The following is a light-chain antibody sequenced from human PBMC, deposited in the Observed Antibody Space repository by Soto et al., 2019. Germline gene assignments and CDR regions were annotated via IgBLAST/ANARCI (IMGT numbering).Light chain of an antibody. J-gene: IGKJ4*01. V-gene: IGKV3-20*01. Sequence: EIVLTQSPGTLSLSPGERATLSCRASQSVSSSYLAWYQQKPGQAPRLLIYGASSRATGIPDRFSGSWSGTDFTLTISRLEPEDFAVYYCQQYGSSPPLTFGEGTKVEIK. CDR3: QQYGSSPPLT. CDR1: QSVSSSY. CDR2: GAS.